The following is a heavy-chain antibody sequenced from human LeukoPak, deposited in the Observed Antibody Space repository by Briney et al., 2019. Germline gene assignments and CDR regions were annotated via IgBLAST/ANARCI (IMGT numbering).Heavy chain of an antibody. V-gene: IGHV3-9*01. CDR2: IAWNGVST. J-gene: IGHJ5*02. D-gene: IGHD1-1*01. CDR1: GFTFEDYA. CDR3: AKWNRQPWVKGWLDP. Sequence: GGSLRLSCVVSGFTFEDYAMHWVRQVPGKGLEWVSGIAWNGVSTAYADSVKGRFTISRDNANNSLYLQMNSLRVEDTALYYCAKWNRQPWVKGWLDPWGQGTLVTVSS.